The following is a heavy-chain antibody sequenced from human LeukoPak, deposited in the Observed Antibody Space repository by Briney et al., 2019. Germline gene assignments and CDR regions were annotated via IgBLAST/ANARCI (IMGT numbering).Heavy chain of an antibody. CDR1: GFTFSSYG. Sequence: PGGSLRLSCAASGFTFSSYGMHWVRQAPGKGLEWVAVISYDGSNKYYADSVKGRFTISRDNSKNTLYLQMNSLRAEDTAVYYCAKERMDIVATGYDSGNYFDYWGQGTLVTVSS. J-gene: IGHJ4*02. V-gene: IGHV3-30*18. CDR2: ISYDGSNK. CDR3: AKERMDIVATGYDSGNYFDY. D-gene: IGHD5-12*01.